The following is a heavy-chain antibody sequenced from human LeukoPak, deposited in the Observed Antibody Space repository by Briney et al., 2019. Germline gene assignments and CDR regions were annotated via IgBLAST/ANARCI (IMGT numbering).Heavy chain of an antibody. CDR3: ARDRNDQLSSR. D-gene: IGHD2-2*01. CDR2: IYHSGTT. Sequence: SETLSPTCTVSGYSISSGYYWGWIRQPPGKGLGWIGSIYHSGTTYYNPSLKSRVTISVDTSKNQFSLKVNSVSAADTAVYYCARDRNDQLSSRWGQGTLVTVSS. CDR1: GYSISSGYY. J-gene: IGHJ4*02. V-gene: IGHV4-38-2*02.